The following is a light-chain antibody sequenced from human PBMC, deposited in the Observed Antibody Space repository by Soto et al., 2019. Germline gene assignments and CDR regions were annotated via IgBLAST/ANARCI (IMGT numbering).Light chain of an antibody. J-gene: IGLJ2*01. Sequence: QSALTQRASVSGSPGQSITISCTGTSSDVGSYNIVSWYQQHPGKAPKLIIYEGSKRPSGISNRFSGSKSGNTASLTISGLQAEDEADYYCCSTELSDTFYVVFGGGTKLTVL. CDR3: CSTELSDTFYVV. CDR1: SSDVGSYNI. V-gene: IGLV2-23*03. CDR2: EGS.